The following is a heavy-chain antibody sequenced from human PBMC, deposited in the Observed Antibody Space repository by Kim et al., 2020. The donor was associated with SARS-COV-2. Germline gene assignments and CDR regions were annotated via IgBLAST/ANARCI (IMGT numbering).Heavy chain of an antibody. D-gene: IGHD3-22*01. J-gene: IGHJ6*02. CDR1: GGSISSYY. CDR2: IYYSGST. CDR3: ARDRSYYYDSRNVYGMDV. Sequence: SETLSLTCTVSGGSISSYYWSWIRQPPGKGLEWIGYIYYSGSTNYNPSLKSRVTISVETSKNQFSLMLSSVTAADTAVDYCARDRSYYYDSRNVYGMDVWGQGTTVTVSS. V-gene: IGHV4-59*01.